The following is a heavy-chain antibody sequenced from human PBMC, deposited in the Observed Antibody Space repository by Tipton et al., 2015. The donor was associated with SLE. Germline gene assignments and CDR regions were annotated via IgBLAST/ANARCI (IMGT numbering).Heavy chain of an antibody. CDR1: GGSISSGGYY. V-gene: IGHV4-31*03. Sequence: LRLSCTVSGGSISSGGYYWTWIRQLPGKGLEWIGYIYYSGNTYYNPSLGSRLTISVDTSKYQFSLRLTSVTAADTAVYYCARATDWNLSPDIWGKGTTVTVSS. CDR3: ARATDWNLSPDI. D-gene: IGHD1-7*01. CDR2: IYYSGNT. J-gene: IGHJ6*04.